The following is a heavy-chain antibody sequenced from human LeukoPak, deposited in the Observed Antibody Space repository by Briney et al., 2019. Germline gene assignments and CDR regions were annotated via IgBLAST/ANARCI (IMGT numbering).Heavy chain of an antibody. J-gene: IGHJ3*02. Sequence: GGSLRLSCSASGFTLRSFWMSWVRQAPGKGLEWVGNIKQDGSEKYYVDSVKGRFTISRDNAKNSLYLQMNSLRVEDTAVYYCATHFRYSFNIWGQGTMVTVSS. CDR2: IKQDGSEK. CDR3: ATHFRYSFNI. D-gene: IGHD2/OR15-2a*01. V-gene: IGHV3-7*03. CDR1: GFTLRSFW.